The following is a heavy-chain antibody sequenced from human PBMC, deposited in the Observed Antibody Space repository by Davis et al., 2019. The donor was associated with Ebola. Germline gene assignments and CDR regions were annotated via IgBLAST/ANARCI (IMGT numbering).Heavy chain of an antibody. J-gene: IGHJ4*02. D-gene: IGHD2-21*02. CDR3: VSLVVTAITPFDY. CDR2: ISGSGGST. Sequence: GGSLRLSCAASGFTFSSYAMSGVRQAPGKGLEWVSAISGSGGSTYYADSVKGRFTISRDNSKNTLYLQMNSLRAEDTAVYYCVSLVVTAITPFDYWGQGTLVTVSS. CDR1: GFTFSSYA. V-gene: IGHV3-23*01.